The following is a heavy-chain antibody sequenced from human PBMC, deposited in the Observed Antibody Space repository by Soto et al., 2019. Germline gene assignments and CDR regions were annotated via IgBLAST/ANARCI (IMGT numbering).Heavy chain of an antibody. CDR3: ARDGSHDYGDNGYFDY. Sequence: SQTKRLTWAVYGGSFSGYCWLWFRQPPRKGLEWIGHIYYSGNTDYTPSLASRVTISSDTSKNQFSLKLSSVTAADTAVYYCARDGSHDYGDNGYFDYWGQGTLVTVSS. CDR2: IYYSGNT. J-gene: IGHJ4*02. D-gene: IGHD4-17*01. CDR1: GGSFSGYC. V-gene: IGHV4-59*01.